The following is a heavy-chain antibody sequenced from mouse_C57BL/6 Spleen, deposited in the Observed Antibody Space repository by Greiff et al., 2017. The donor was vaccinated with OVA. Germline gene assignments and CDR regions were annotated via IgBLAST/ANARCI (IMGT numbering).Heavy chain of an antibody. CDR1: GYTFTDYY. CDR2: INPYNGGT. Sequence: EVQLQQSGPVLVKPGASVKMSCKASGYTFTDYYMNWVKQSHGKSLEWIGVINPYNGGTSYNQKFKGKATLTVDKSSSTAYMELNSLTSEDSAVYYYARSDYSNFYYFDYWGQGTTLTVSS. CDR3: ARSDYSNFYYFDY. D-gene: IGHD2-5*01. V-gene: IGHV1-19*01. J-gene: IGHJ2*01.